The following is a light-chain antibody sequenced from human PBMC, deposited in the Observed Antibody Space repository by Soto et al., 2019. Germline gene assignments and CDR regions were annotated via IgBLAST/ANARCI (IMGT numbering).Light chain of an antibody. CDR3: SSYTSSITYV. CDR1: GSDVGGYNY. J-gene: IGLJ1*01. V-gene: IGLV2-14*01. CDR2: EVS. Sequence: QSALTQPASVSGSPGQSITISCTGTGSDVGGYNYVSWYQQHPGKAPKLMIYEVSNRPSGVSNRFSGSKSGSTASLTISGLQAEDEADYYCSSYTSSITYVFGTGPKVTVL.